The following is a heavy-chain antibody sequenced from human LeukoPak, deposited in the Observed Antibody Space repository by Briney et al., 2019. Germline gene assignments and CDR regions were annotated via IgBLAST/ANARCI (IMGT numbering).Heavy chain of an antibody. CDR3: ARGLYDILTGYADY. J-gene: IGHJ4*02. Sequence: ASVKVSCKASGYTFTSYDINWVRQATGQGLEWMGWMNPNSGNTGYAQKFQGRVTMTRNTSISTAYMELSSLRSEDMAVYYCARGLYDILTGYADYWGQGTPVTVSS. CDR1: GYTFTSYD. V-gene: IGHV1-8*01. CDR2: MNPNSGNT. D-gene: IGHD3-9*01.